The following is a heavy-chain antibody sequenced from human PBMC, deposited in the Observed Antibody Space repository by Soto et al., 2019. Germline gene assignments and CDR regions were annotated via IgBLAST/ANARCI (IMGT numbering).Heavy chain of an antibody. V-gene: IGHV1-69*06. CDR3: ASKAAAGRDDYYYGMDV. CDR1: GGTFSSYA. Sequence: QVQLVQSGAEVKKPGSSVKVSCKASGGTFSSYAISWVRQAPGQGLEWMGGIIPIFGTANYAQKFQGRVTITADKSTSTAYMELSSLRSEDTAVYYCASKAAAGRDDYYYGMDVWGQGTTVTVSS. J-gene: IGHJ6*02. CDR2: IIPIFGTA. D-gene: IGHD6-13*01.